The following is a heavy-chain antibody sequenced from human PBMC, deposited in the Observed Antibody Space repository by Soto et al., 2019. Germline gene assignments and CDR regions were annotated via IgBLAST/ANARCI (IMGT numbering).Heavy chain of an antibody. Sequence: ASVKVSCKSSGGTFSSYAITWVRHAPGKGLEWMGGIIPIFGTANYAQKFQARVTITADESTSTAYMELSSLRSEDTAVYYCARDRGPSSGYYPYWFDPWGQGTLVTVSS. V-gene: IGHV1-69*13. D-gene: IGHD3-22*01. CDR2: IIPIFGTA. J-gene: IGHJ5*02. CDR3: ARDRGPSSGYYPYWFDP. CDR1: GGTFSSYA.